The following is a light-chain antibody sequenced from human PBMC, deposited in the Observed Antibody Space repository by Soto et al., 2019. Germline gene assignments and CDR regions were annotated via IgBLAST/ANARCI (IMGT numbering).Light chain of an antibody. CDR3: ASWDDRLNGRVV. V-gene: IGLV1-44*01. Sequence: QSVLTQAPSASGTPGQRVTISCSGSSSDIGSHTVNWYQQFPGTAPKLPIYGNNQRPSGVPDRFSGSKSGTSASLAISGLQSEDEADYYCASWDDRLNGRVVFGGGTKLTVL. CDR1: SSDIGSHT. CDR2: GNN. J-gene: IGLJ2*01.